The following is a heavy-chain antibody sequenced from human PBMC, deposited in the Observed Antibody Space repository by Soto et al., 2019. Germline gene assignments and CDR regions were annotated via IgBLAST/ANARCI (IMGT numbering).Heavy chain of an antibody. D-gene: IGHD6-19*01. V-gene: IGHV4-39*01. Sequence: QLQLQESGPGLVKPSETLSLTCTGSGGSISSSSYYWGWIRQPPGKGLEWIGSIYYSGSTYYNPSLKSRVTISVATSKNQFSLKLSSVTAADTAVYYCASEAVAGTIPHYYYGMDVWCQGTTVTVSS. CDR3: ASEAVAGTIPHYYYGMDV. CDR2: IYYSGST. CDR1: GGSISSSSYY. J-gene: IGHJ6*02.